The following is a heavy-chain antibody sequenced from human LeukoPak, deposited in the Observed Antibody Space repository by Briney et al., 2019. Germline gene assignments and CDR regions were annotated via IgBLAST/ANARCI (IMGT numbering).Heavy chain of an antibody. V-gene: IGHV1-3*01. J-gene: IGHJ1*01. D-gene: IGHD3-10*01. CDR3: ASAGYGSGSFPGYFQH. Sequence: ASVKASCKASGYTFTSYAMHWVHQAPGQRLEWMGWINAGNGNTKYSQKFQGRVTITRDTSASTAYMELSSLRSEDTAVYYCASAGYGSGSFPGYFQHWGQGTLVTVSS. CDR2: INAGNGNT. CDR1: GYTFTSYA.